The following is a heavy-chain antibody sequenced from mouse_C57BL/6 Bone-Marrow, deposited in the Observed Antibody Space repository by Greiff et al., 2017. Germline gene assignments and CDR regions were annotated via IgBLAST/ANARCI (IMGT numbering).Heavy chain of an antibody. J-gene: IGHJ4*01. CDR1: GFTFSDYY. V-gene: IGHV5-12*01. CDR3: ASGDD. Sequence: EVQGVESGGGLVQPGGSLKLSCAASGFTFSDYYMYWVRQTPEKRLEWVAYISNGGGSTYYTDNVKGRFTISSDNAKNTLYLQMGRPTAEDTAMYYCASGDDWGQGTSVTVSS. CDR2: ISNGGGST.